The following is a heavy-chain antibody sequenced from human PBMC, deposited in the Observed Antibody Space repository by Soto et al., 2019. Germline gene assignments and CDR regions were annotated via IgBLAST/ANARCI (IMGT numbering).Heavy chain of an antibody. CDR2: IWYDVSNK. V-gene: IGHV3-33*01. Sequence: GGSLRLSCAASGFTFSSYGMHWVRQAPGKGLEWVAVIWYDVSNKYYADSVKGRFTISRDNSKNTLYLQMNSLRAEDTAVYYCARDTTSHIVVVPAAIDVWGQGTRVTVSS. CDR1: GFTFSSYG. CDR3: ARDTTSHIVVVPAAIDV. J-gene: IGHJ6*02. D-gene: IGHD2-2*01.